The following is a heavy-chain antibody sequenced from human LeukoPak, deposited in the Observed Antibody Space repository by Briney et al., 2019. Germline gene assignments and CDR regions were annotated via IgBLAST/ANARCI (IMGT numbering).Heavy chain of an antibody. J-gene: IGHJ6*03. Sequence: PSETLSLTCTVSGGSISSGGYYWSWIRQPPGKGLEWIGYIYHSGSTYYNPSLKSRVTISVDRSKNQFSLKLSSVTAADTAVYYCARDGDSSSSYYYYYMDVWGKGTTVTVSS. CDR3: ARDGDSSSSYYYYYMDV. V-gene: IGHV4-30-2*01. CDR2: IYHSGST. D-gene: IGHD6-6*01. CDR1: GGSISSGGYY.